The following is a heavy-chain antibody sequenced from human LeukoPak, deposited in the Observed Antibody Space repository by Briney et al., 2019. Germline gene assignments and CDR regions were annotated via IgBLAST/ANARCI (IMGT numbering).Heavy chain of an antibody. CDR2: IRYDGSNK. V-gene: IGHV3-30*02. Sequence: GGSLRLSCAASGFTFSSYGMHWVRQAPGKGLEWVAFIRYDGSNKYYADSVKGRFTISRDNSKNTLYLQMNSLRAEDTAVYYCAKYALDSGSYSGDYWGQGTLVTVSS. D-gene: IGHD1-26*01. CDR3: AKYALDSGSYSGDY. CDR1: GFTFSSYG. J-gene: IGHJ4*02.